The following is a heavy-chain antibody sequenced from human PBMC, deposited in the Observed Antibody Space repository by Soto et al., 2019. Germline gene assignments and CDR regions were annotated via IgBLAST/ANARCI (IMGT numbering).Heavy chain of an antibody. J-gene: IGHJ3*02. CDR1: GGSFSGYY. V-gene: IGHV4-34*01. D-gene: IGHD2-2*01. CDR2: INHSGST. Sequence: SETLSLTCAVYGGSFSGYYWSWIRQPPGKGLEWIGEINHSGSTNYNPSLKSRVTISVDTSKNQFSLKLSSVTAADTAVYYCARGRFVPVVTAFRGIDAFDIWGQGTMVTVSS. CDR3: ARGRFVPVVTAFRGIDAFDI.